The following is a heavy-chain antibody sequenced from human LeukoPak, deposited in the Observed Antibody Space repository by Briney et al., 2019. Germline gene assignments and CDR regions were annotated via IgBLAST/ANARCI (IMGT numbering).Heavy chain of an antibody. Sequence: PSETLSLTCTVSGGSISSYYWSWVRQPPGKGLEWIGYIHHRGSTDYNPSLKSRVSVSLDTSKKQFSLKVTSVTAADTAVYYCARDYTMVRGGPWGPLDYYYYYYMDVWGKGTTVTVSS. CDR3: ARDYTMVRGGPWGPLDYYYYYYMDV. J-gene: IGHJ6*03. V-gene: IGHV4-59*01. CDR2: IHHRGST. D-gene: IGHD3-10*01. CDR1: GGSISSYY.